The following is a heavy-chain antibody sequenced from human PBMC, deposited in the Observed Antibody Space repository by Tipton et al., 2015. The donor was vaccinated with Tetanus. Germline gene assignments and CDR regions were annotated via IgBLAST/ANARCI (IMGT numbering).Heavy chain of an antibody. CDR2: ISYDGSNK. D-gene: IGHD3-22*01. CDR1: GFTFSSYA. Sequence: RSLRLSCAASGFTFSSYAMHWVRQAPGKGLEWVAVISYDGSNKYYADSVKGRFTISRDNSKNTLYLQMNSLRAEDTAVYYCARDYYDSSGYYPGEVSFDYWGQGTLVTVSS. V-gene: IGHV3-30*04. J-gene: IGHJ4*02. CDR3: ARDYYDSSGYYPGEVSFDY.